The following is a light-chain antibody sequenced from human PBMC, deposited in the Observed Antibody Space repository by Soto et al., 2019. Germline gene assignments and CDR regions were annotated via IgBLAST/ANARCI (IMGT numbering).Light chain of an antibody. Sequence: EIVLTQSPATLSLSPVESATLSCLASQSIDNFLAWYQQRPGQPPRLLIYDASNRPTGIPARFSGSGSGTSFTLTISSLEPEDFAAYYFKHRHSXQHSCGKGT. CDR3: KHRHSXQHS. CDR1: QSIDNF. CDR2: DAS. J-gene: IGKJ2*03. V-gene: IGKV3D-11*02.